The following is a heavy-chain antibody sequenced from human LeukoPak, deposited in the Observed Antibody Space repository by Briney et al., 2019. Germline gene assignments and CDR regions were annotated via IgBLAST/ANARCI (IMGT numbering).Heavy chain of an antibody. CDR3: ARVRPQDGFDI. V-gene: IGHV5-51*01. J-gene: IGHJ3*02. Sequence: GESLKISCKASDYSFSDYWIGWVRQMPGKGLEWMGIIYPGDSDTRYSPSFEGQVTISADKSNTTAYLQWSSLKASDTAMYYCARVRPQDGFDIWGQGAMVTVSS. CDR2: IYPGDSDT. CDR1: DYSFSDYW.